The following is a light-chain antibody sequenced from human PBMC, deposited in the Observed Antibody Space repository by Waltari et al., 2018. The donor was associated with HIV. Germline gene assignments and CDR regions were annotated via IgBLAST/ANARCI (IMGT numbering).Light chain of an antibody. CDR3: QVWDSSSDLNWV. Sequence: SYVLTQPTSVSVAPGKTARITCGGDNIGSTSVHCYQQKPGQAPVLVSYDDSDRPSGIPGRFSGSNAGNTATLTISRVEAGDEADYYCQVWDSSSDLNWVFGGGTKLTVL. J-gene: IGLJ3*02. CDR1: NIGSTS. V-gene: IGLV3-21*04. CDR2: DDS.